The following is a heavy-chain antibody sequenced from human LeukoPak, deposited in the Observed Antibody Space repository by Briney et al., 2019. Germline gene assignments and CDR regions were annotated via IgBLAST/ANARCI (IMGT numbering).Heavy chain of an antibody. CDR2: IYYSGST. V-gene: IGHV4-59*01. D-gene: IGHD6-13*01. J-gene: IGHJ4*02. CDR1: GDSISSYY. Sequence: TSETLSLTCTVSGDSISSYYWSWIRQSPGKGLEWIGYIYYSGSTKYNPSLKSRITISGDTSKNQFSLELTSVTTADTAVYFCARYSSSWHNFDSWGQGTLVTVSS. CDR3: ARYSSSWHNFDS.